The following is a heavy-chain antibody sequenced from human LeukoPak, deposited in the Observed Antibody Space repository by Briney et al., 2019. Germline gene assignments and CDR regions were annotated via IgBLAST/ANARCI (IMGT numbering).Heavy chain of an antibody. CDR1: GFTFTNYA. Sequence: GSLTLSCAASGFTFTNYAMHWVRQAPGKGLEWVSVIYSGGSTYYADSVKGRFTISRDNSKNTLYLRMNSLRAEDTAVYYCARHYYDSTEDWFDPWGQGTLVTVSS. V-gene: IGHV3-66*04. CDR3: ARHYYDSTEDWFDP. D-gene: IGHD3-22*01. J-gene: IGHJ5*02. CDR2: IYSGGST.